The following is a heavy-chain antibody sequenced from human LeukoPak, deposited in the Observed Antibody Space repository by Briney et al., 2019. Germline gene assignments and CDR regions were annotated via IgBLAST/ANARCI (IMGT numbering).Heavy chain of an antibody. V-gene: IGHV3-9*01. CDR3: AKDAYGGATFFYHMDV. CDR2: ISWNSGNI. CDR1: GFTFDDYA. D-gene: IGHD2/OR15-2a*01. Sequence: GGSLRLSCAGSGFTFDDYAMHWVRQTPGKGLEWVSGISWNSGNIAYADFVGGRFTISRDNAKNSLSLQMNSLSDEDTAVYYCAKDAYGGATFFYHMDVWGKGTTVTVSS. J-gene: IGHJ6*03.